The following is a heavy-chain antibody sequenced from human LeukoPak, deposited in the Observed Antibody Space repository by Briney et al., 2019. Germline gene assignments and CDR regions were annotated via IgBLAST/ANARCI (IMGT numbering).Heavy chain of an antibody. J-gene: IGHJ4*02. D-gene: IGHD2-2*01. CDR2: IYSGGST. V-gene: IGHV3-53*05. Sequence: PGGSLRLSCAASGFTVSSNYMSWVRQAPGKGVEWVSVIYSGGSTYYADSVKGRFTISRDNSKNTLYLQMNSLRAEDTAVYYCAARKTSEYCSSTSCPIDYWGQGTLVTVSS. CDR1: GFTVSSNY. CDR3: AARKTSEYCSSTSCPIDY.